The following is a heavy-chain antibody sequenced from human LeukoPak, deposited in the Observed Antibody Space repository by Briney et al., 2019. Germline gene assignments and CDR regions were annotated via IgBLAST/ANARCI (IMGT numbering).Heavy chain of an antibody. CDR3: ARDPSIAAAAPTDYGMDV. V-gene: IGHV3-74*01. Sequence: PGGSLRLSCAASGFTFSSYWMHWVRQAPGKGLVWVSRINSDGSSTSYAGSVKGRFTISRDNAKNTLYLQMNSLRAEDTAVYYCARDPSIAAAAPTDYGMDVWGQGTTVTVSS. CDR2: INSDGSST. CDR1: GFTFSSYW. J-gene: IGHJ6*02. D-gene: IGHD6-13*01.